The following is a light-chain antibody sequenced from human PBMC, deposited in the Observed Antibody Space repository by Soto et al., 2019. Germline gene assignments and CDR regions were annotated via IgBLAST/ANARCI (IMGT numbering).Light chain of an antibody. V-gene: IGKV3-11*01. Sequence: EIVLTQSPATLSSSPGERATLSCRASQSVSSSLAWYQQKPGQAPRLLIYGASNRAGGIPARFSGSGSWTDFTLTISSLEPEDFAVYYCQQRSNWPVTFGQGTRLEIK. CDR1: QSVSSS. J-gene: IGKJ5*01. CDR3: QQRSNWPVT. CDR2: GAS.